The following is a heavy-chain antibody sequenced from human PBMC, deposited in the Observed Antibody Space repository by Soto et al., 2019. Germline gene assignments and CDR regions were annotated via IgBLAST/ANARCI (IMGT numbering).Heavy chain of an antibody. CDR2: IIPIFGTA. D-gene: IGHD2-2*03. CDR3: ARDLGYCSSTSCYAGGFYGMDV. J-gene: IGHJ6*02. Sequence: SVKVSCKASGGTFSSYAISWVRQAPGQGLEWMGGIIPIFGTANYAQKFQGRVTITADESTSTAYMELSSLRSEDTAVYYCARDLGYCSSTSCYAGGFYGMDVWGQGTTVTVSS. CDR1: GGTFSSYA. V-gene: IGHV1-69*13.